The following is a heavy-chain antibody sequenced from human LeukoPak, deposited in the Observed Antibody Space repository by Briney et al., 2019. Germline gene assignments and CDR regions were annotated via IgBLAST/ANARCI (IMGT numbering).Heavy chain of an antibody. CDR2: IYYSGST. CDR1: GGSISSYY. D-gene: IGHD6-13*01. CDR3: ARATESSSWGNWFDP. V-gene: IGHV4-59*01. Sequence: SETLSLTCTVSGGSISSYYWSWIRQPPGKGLEWIGYIYYSGSTNYSPSLKSRVTISVDTSKNQFSLKLSSVTAADTAVYYCARATESSSWGNWFDPWGQGTLVTVSS. J-gene: IGHJ5*02.